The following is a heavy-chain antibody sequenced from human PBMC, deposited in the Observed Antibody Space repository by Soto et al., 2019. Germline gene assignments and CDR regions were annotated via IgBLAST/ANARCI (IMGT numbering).Heavy chain of an antibody. CDR1: GYTFTSYA. Sequence: ASVKVSCKASGYTFTSYAMHWVRQAPGQRLEWMGWVNAGNGNTKYSQKFQGRVTITRDTSASTAYMELSSLRSEDTAVYYCASSVGVSSRPYYMDVWGKGTTVTVSS. V-gene: IGHV1-3*01. D-gene: IGHD3-16*01. CDR3: ASSVGVSSRPYYMDV. CDR2: VNAGNGNT. J-gene: IGHJ6*03.